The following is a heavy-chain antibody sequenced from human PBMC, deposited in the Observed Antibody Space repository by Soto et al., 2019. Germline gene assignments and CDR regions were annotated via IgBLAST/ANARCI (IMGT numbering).Heavy chain of an antibody. V-gene: IGHV3-72*01. J-gene: IGHJ4*02. CDR1: GFTFSDHY. Sequence: VHLVESGGGLVQPGGSLRLSCAVSGFTFSDHYMDWVRQAPGKGLEWLGRSRNKANGYTTIYAASVKDRFTISRDDSKDSLVLQMNSLKTEETAVYHCARVRTNGAYDLDYWGQGTLINVSS. D-gene: IGHD4-17*01. CDR3: ARVRTNGAYDLDY. CDR2: SRNKANGYTT.